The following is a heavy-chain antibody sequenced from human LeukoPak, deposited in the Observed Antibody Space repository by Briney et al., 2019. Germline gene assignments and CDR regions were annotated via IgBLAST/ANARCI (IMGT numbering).Heavy chain of an antibody. J-gene: IGHJ4*02. CDR1: GGSFSGYY. D-gene: IGHD3-10*01. CDR3: ARGPLWFGEPSFDY. V-gene: IGHV4-34*01. Sequence: SETLSLTCAVYGGSFSGYYWSWIRQPPGKGLEWIGEINHSGSTNYNPSLKSRVTLSVDTSKNQFSLKLSSVTAADTAVYYCARGPLWFGEPSFDYWGQGTLVTVSS. CDR2: INHSGST.